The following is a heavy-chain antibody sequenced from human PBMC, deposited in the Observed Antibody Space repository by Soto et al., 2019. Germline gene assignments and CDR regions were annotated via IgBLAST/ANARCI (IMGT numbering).Heavy chain of an antibody. CDR1: GGSFSGYY. CDR3: ALAPPGSSYYYYGMDV. J-gene: IGHJ6*02. V-gene: IGHV4-34*01. Sequence: SETLSLTCAVYGGSFSGYYWSWIRQPPGKGLEWIGEINHSGSTNYNPSLKSRVTISVDTSKNQFSLKLSSVTAADTAVYYCALAPPGSSYYYYGMDVWGQGTTVTVSS. D-gene: IGHD3-10*01. CDR2: INHSGST.